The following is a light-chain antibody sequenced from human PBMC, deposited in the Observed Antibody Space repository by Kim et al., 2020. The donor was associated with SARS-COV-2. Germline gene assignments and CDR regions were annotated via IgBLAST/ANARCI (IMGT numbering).Light chain of an antibody. CDR1: RSISSSY. V-gene: IGKV3-20*01. J-gene: IGKJ3*01. CDR3: QQYVSSPFT. CDR2: GAS. Sequence: SPGERDTLSCRASRSISSSYLAWYQQKPGQAPSLLIFGASNRATGIPDRFSGSGSGTDFILTIKRLEPEDVAVYYCQQYVSSPFTFGPGTKVDIK.